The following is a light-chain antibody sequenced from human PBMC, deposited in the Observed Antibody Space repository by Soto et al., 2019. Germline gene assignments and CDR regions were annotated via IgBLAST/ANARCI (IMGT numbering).Light chain of an antibody. V-gene: IGLV2-14*01. CDR3: NSYTSSSTFV. CDR1: SSDVGGYNY. J-gene: IGLJ1*01. CDR2: EVS. Sequence: ALTQPASVSGSPGQSITISCTGTSSDVGGYNYVSWFQQHPGKAPKLMMYEVSNRPSGVSNRFSGSRSGNTASLTISGLQSEDEAEYYCNSYTSSSTFVFGTGTKLTVL.